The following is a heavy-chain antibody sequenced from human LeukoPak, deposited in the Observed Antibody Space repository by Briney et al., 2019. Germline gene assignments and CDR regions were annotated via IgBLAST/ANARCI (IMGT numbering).Heavy chain of an antibody. Sequence: GGSLRLSCAASGFTFSTYGMNWVRQAPGKGLEWVPGITPDAGRTYYADSVKGRFTIYRDNSKNTVYLQMNSLGAEDTAVYYCVQDWAWGAFGYWGQGTLVTVSS. V-gene: IGHV3-23*01. CDR2: ITPDAGRT. D-gene: IGHD7-27*01. CDR1: GFTFSTYG. J-gene: IGHJ4*02. CDR3: VQDWAWGAFGY.